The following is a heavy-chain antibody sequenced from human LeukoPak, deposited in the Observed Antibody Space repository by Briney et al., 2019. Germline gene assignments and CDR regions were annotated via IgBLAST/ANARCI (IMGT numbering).Heavy chain of an antibody. V-gene: IGHV4-39*07. Sequence: PSETLSLTCTVSGGSISSSTYYWGWIRQPPGEGLEWIGTIYYSGSTYYNPSLKSRLTISVDTSKNQFSLKLSSVTAAGTAVYYCARSMTTDRPYYYYGMDVWGQGTTVTVSS. CDR1: GGSISSSTYY. CDR3: ARSMTTDRPYYYYGMDV. J-gene: IGHJ6*02. D-gene: IGHD4-17*01. CDR2: IYYSGST.